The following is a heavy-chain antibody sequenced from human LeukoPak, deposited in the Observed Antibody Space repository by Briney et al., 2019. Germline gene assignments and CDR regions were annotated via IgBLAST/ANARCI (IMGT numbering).Heavy chain of an antibody. CDR1: GGSFSGYY. CDR3: AGLQMTTVTNWFDP. CDR2: INNSGST. D-gene: IGHD4-17*01. V-gene: IGHV4-34*01. J-gene: IGHJ5*02. Sequence: SETLSLTCAVYGGSFSGYYWSWIRQPPGKGLEWIGEINNSGSTNYNPSLKSRVTISVDTTKNQSSLKLSSVTAADTAVYYCAGLQMTTVTNWFDPWGQGTLVTVSS.